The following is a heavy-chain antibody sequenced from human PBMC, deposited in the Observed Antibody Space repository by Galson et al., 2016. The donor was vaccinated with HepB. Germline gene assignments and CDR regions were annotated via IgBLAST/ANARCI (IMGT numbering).Heavy chain of an antibody. CDR2: MNPNSGNT. V-gene: IGHV1-8*01. CDR3: VRGKHGTSSDLRSLGGY. CDR1: EYSFTSYD. J-gene: IGHJ4*01. D-gene: IGHD6-6*01. Sequence: SVKVSCKGYEYSFTSYDINWVRQATGQGLEWMGWMNPNSGNTGYAQKFQGRITMTRDASISTAYMDLSSLTSEDTAIYYCVRGKHGTSSDLRSLGGYWGQGTLVTVSS.